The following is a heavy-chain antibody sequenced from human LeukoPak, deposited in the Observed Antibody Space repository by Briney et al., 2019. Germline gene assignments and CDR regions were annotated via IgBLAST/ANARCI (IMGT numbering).Heavy chain of an antibody. CDR1: GGSISSYY. CDR3: ARAVFYDSSGYHYGMDV. J-gene: IGHJ6*02. V-gene: IGHV4-59*01. Sequence: SETLSLTCTVSGGSISSYYWSWIRQPPGKGLEWIGYIYCSGSTNYNPSLKSRVTISVDTSKNQFSLKLSSVTAADTAVYYCARAVFYDSSGYHYGMDVWGQGTTVTVSS. D-gene: IGHD3-22*01. CDR2: IYCSGST.